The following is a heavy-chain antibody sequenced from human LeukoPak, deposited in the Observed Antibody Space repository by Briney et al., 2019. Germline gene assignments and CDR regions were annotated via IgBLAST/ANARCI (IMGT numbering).Heavy chain of an antibody. D-gene: IGHD6-13*01. V-gene: IGHV3-30*04. J-gene: IGHJ4*02. CDR3: AGEGNIAAPGYFDY. CDR2: ISYDGSNK. Sequence: GRSLRLSCAASGFTFSSYAMHWVRQAPGKGLEWVAVISYDGSNKYYADSVKGRFTISRDNSKNTLYLQMNSLRAEDTAVYYCAGEGNIAAPGYFDYWGQGTLVTVSS. CDR1: GFTFSSYA.